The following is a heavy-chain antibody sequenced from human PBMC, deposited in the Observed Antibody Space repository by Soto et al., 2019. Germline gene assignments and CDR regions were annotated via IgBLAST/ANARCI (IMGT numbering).Heavy chain of an antibody. CDR1: GFTFSSYG. Sequence: GGSLRLSCAASGFTFSSYGMHWVRQAPGKGLEWVAVISYDGSNKYYADSVKGRFTISRDNSKNTLYLQMNSLRAEDTAVYYCANGDSSGYDFWSGYYRNAFDIWGQGTMVTVSS. V-gene: IGHV3-30*18. CDR3: ANGDSSGYDFWSGYYRNAFDI. CDR2: ISYDGSNK. D-gene: IGHD3-3*01. J-gene: IGHJ3*02.